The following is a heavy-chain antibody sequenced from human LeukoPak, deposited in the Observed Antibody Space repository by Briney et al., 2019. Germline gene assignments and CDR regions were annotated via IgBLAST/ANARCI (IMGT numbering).Heavy chain of an antibody. CDR1: GYTFTSYG. Sequence: GASVKVSCKASGYTFTSYGISWVRQAPGQGLEWMGGIIPIFGTANYAQKFQGRVTITTDESTSTAYMELSSLRSEDTAVYYCAQVTPGPSYYYMDVWGKGTTVTVSS. J-gene: IGHJ6*03. V-gene: IGHV1-69*05. CDR3: AQVTPGPSYYYMDV. D-gene: IGHD1-14*01. CDR2: IIPIFGTA.